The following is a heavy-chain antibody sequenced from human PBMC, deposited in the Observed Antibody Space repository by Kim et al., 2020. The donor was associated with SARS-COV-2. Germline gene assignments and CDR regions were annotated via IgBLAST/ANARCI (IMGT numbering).Heavy chain of an antibody. CDR3: AKLSYGPTPEY. CDR2: IASDGASS. D-gene: IGHD2-15*01. Sequence: GGSLRLSCAASGFSFSNSGMTWVRQAPGKGLECVSGIASDGASSYHADSVKGRFTISTDNSTNTLDLQMNSLRADDTAVYYCAKLSYGPTPEYWGQGTL. V-gene: IGHV3-23*01. CDR1: GFSFSNSG. J-gene: IGHJ4*02.